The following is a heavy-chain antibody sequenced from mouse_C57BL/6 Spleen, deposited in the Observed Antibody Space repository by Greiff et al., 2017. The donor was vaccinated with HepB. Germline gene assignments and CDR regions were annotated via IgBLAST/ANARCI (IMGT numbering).Heavy chain of an antibody. D-gene: IGHD1-1*01. Sequence: EVKVEESGGGLVQPGGSMKLSCVASGFTFSNYWMNWVRQSPEKGLEWVAQIRLKSDNYATHYAESVKGRFTISRDDSKSSVYLQMNNLRAEDTGIYYCTIYYYGSSYEAYYAMDYWGQGTSVTVSS. CDR2: IRLKSDNYAT. CDR3: TIYYYGSSYEAYYAMDY. CDR1: GFTFSNYW. J-gene: IGHJ4*01. V-gene: IGHV6-3*01.